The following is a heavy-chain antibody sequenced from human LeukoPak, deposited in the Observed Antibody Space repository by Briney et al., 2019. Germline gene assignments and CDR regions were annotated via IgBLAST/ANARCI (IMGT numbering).Heavy chain of an antibody. CDR1: GFTFSTYS. CDR3: AILSWDGRGSFY. J-gene: IGHJ4*02. Sequence: GGSLRLSCAASGFTFSTYSMSWVRQAPGKGLEWVSAIRSGGENTYHADSVRGRFTISRDNSSGTQSLQMNSLRAEDTAVYFCAILSWDGRGSFYWGQGTLVTVSS. V-gene: IGHV3-23*01. CDR2: IRSGGENT. D-gene: IGHD2/OR15-2a*01.